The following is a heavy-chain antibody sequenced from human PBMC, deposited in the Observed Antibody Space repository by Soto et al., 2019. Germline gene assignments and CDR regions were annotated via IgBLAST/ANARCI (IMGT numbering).Heavy chain of an antibody. J-gene: IGHJ6*03. CDR2: ISSSSTI. CDR3: ARDGYYDILTGYYEYYYYYMDV. D-gene: IGHD3-9*01. Sequence: GGSLRLSCAASGFTFSSYSMNWVRQAPGKGLEWVSYISSSSTIYYADSVKGRFTISRDNAKNSLYLQMNSLRAEDTAVYYCARDGYYDILTGYYEYYYYYMDVWGKGTTVTVSS. V-gene: IGHV3-48*01. CDR1: GFTFSSYS.